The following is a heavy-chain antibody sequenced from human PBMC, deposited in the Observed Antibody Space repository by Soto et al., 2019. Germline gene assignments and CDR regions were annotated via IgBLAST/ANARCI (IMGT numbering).Heavy chain of an antibody. CDR3: AGGYCSSTSCYDGMDV. CDR1: GFTFSSYA. J-gene: IGHJ6*02. D-gene: IGHD2-2*01. Sequence: PGGSLRLSCSASGFTFSSYAMHWVRQAPGKGLEYVSAISSNGGSTYYADSVKGRFTISRDNSKNTLYLQMSSLRAEDTAVYYCAGGYCSSTSCYDGMDVWGQGTTVTVSS. CDR2: ISSNGGST. V-gene: IGHV3-64D*06.